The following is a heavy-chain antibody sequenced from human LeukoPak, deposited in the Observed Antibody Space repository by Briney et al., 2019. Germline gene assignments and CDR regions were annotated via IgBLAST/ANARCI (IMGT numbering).Heavy chain of an antibody. CDR1: GYTFTSYD. CDR3: ARGRGYGDYWSFREVDNWFDP. CDR2: MNPNSGNT. Sequence: GASVKVSCKASGYTFTSYDINWVRQATGQGLEWMGWMNPNSGNTGYAQKFQGRVTITRNTSISTAYMELSSLRSEDTAVYYCARGRGYGDYWSFREVDNWFDPWGQGTLVTVSS. D-gene: IGHD4-17*01. V-gene: IGHV1-8*03. J-gene: IGHJ5*02.